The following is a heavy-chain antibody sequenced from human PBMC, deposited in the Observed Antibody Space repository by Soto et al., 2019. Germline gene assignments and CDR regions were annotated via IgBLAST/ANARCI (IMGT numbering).Heavy chain of an antibody. CDR2: IYYSGST. V-gene: IGHV4-59*11. D-gene: IGHD6-13*01. J-gene: IGHJ4*02. Sequence: PSETLSLTCSVSGDSISSHYWSWIRQPPGKGLEGIADIYYSGSTNYNPSLKSRVTISRDTSKNQFSMELTSVTAADTAVYYCAKSSWTEYFDYWGQGTLVTVSS. CDR1: GDSISSHY. CDR3: AKSSWTEYFDY.